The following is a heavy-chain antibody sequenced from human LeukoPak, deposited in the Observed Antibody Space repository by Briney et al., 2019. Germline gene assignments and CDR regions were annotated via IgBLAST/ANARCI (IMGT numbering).Heavy chain of an antibody. CDR1: GFTFSNYA. CDR2: ISGGGGDT. D-gene: IGHD3-22*01. J-gene: IGHJ4*02. Sequence: PGGSLRLSCAASGFTFSNYAMSWVRQAPGKGLEWVSLISGGGGDTYYADSVRGRFTISRDNSKNTLYLQMNSLRAEDTAVYYCARDPSYDSSGSLLIDYWGQGTLVTVSS. V-gene: IGHV3-23*01. CDR3: ARDPSYDSSGSLLIDY.